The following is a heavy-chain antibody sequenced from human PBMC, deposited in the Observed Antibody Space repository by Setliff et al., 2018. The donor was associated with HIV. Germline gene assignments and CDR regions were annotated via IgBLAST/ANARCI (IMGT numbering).Heavy chain of an antibody. J-gene: IGHJ3*02. CDR2: INTDGSSA. V-gene: IGHV3-74*03. CDR1: GFTFSDYW. D-gene: IGHD3-22*01. Sequence: PGGSLRLSCTASGFTFSDYWMHWVRRGPGRGLEWVSRINTDGSSATYADSVKGRFTNSRDNAKNTLYLQMDSLRAEDTAVYHCALVGGITVPPDGFDIWGQGTMVTVSS. CDR3: ALVGGITVPPDGFDI.